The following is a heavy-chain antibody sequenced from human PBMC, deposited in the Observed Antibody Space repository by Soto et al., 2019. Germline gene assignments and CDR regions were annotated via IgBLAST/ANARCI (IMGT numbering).Heavy chain of an antibody. D-gene: IGHD4-4*01. CDR1: GFTFSSAW. CDR2: MNEDGSER. J-gene: IGHJ4*02. CDR3: ARDRAYSRFDY. V-gene: IGHV3-7*03. Sequence: EVQLVESGGGLVQPGGPLRLSWAVPGFTFSSAWMTGIRQAPGKGLERVAIMNEDGSERYYVDSVKGRFTISRDNAKNALFLQMNSLRVEDTAVYFCARDRAYSRFDYWGQGSLVTVSS.